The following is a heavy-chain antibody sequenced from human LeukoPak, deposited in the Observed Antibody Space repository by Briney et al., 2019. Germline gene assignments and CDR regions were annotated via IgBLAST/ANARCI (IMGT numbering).Heavy chain of an antibody. D-gene: IGHD1-26*01. CDR2: ISSSSSTI. V-gene: IGHV3-48*01. CDR1: VFTFSDYS. CDR3: ASRVGALEY. Sequence: GGSLRLSCAASVFTFSDYSMNWVRQAPGKGLEWVSYISSSSSTIFYAASEKGRFTISRDNAKNSLYLQMDSLRAEDTAVYYCASRVGALEYWGQGTLVTVSS. J-gene: IGHJ4*02.